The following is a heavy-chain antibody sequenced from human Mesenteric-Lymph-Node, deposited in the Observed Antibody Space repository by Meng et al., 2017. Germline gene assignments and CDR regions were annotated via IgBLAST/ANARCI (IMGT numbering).Heavy chain of an antibody. CDR1: GGSISSSSYY. Sequence: SETLSLTCTVSGGSISSSSYYWGWIRQPPGKGLEWIGSIYYSGSTYYNPSLKSRVTISVDTSKNQFSLKLSSVTAADTAVYYCARGPHYIVATPRYWYFDLWGRGTLVTVSS. D-gene: IGHD5-12*01. CDR3: ARGPHYIVATPRYWYFDL. J-gene: IGHJ2*01. V-gene: IGHV4-39*07. CDR2: IYYSGST.